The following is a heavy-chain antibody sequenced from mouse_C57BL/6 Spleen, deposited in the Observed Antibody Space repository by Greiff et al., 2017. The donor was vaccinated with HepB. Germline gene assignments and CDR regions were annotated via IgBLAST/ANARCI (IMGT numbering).Heavy chain of an antibody. V-gene: IGHV1-52*01. J-gene: IGHJ2*01. D-gene: IGHD2-4*01. CDR3: ARGRGYYDPFDY. CDR2: IDPSDSET. CDR1: GYTFTSYW. Sequence: VQLQQSGAELVRPGSSVKLSCKASGYTFTSYWMHWVKQRPIQGLEWIGNIDPSDSETHYNQKFKDKATLTVDKSSSTAYMQLSSLTSEDSAVYYCARGRGYYDPFDYWGQGTTLTVSS.